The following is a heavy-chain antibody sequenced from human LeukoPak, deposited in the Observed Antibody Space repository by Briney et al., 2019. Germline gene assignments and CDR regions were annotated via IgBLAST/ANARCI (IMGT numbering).Heavy chain of an antibody. V-gene: IGHV4-59*08. Sequence: SETLSLTCTVSGGSISSYYWSWIRQPPGKGLEWIGYISYSGSTNYTPSLKSRVTMSVDTSKNQFSLKLSSVTAADTAVYYCARHGNWNPFDYWGQGTLVTVSS. CDR1: GGSISSYY. CDR2: ISYSGST. D-gene: IGHD1-20*01. J-gene: IGHJ4*02. CDR3: ARHGNWNPFDY.